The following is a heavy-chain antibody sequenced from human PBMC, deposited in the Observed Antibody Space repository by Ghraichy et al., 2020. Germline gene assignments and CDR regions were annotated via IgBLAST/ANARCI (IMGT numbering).Heavy chain of an antibody. Sequence: GGSLRLSCAASGFLFRTYTMNWVRQAPGKGLEWVSSISSGGTYIYYADSVKGRFTISRDNAKNSLFLQMNSLTADDTAVYYCARDQDGSGTFSLGLDYWGQLTLFTVSS. D-gene: IGHD3-10*01. CDR3: ARDQDGSGTFSLGLDY. CDR1: GFLFRTYT. V-gene: IGHV3-21*01. CDR2: ISSGGTYI. J-gene: IGHJ4*02.